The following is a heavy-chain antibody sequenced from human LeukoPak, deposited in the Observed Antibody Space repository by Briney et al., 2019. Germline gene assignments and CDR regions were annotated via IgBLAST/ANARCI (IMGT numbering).Heavy chain of an antibody. J-gene: IGHJ3*02. CDR3: ARGRLTNDAFDI. CDR2: INSDGTRT. CDR1: GFTFRSHW. V-gene: IGHV3-74*01. D-gene: IGHD2-8*01. Sequence: GGSLRLSCAASGFTFRSHWMHWVRQAPGKGLVWVSRINSDGTRTSYADSVRGRFTISRDNSKNTLYLQMNSLRAEDTAMYYCARGRLTNDAFDIWGQGTMVTVSS.